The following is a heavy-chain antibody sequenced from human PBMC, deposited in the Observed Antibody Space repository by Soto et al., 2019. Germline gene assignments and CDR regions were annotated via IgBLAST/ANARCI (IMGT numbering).Heavy chain of an antibody. CDR2: IYYSGST. V-gene: IGHV4-59*01. CDR1: GVSISSYY. D-gene: IGHD2-2*01. CDR3: ARVSVVPAAIRYYYYYYMDV. Sequence: SETLSLTCTVSGVSISSYYWSWIRQPPGKGLEWIGYIYYSGSTNYNPSLKSRVTISVDTSKNQFPLKLSSVTAADTAVYYCARVSVVPAAIRYYYYYYMDVWGKGTTVTVSS. J-gene: IGHJ6*03.